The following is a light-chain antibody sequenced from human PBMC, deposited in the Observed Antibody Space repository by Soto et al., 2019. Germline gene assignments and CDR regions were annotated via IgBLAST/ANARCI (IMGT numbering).Light chain of an antibody. J-gene: IGLJ1*01. CDR2: AVS. CDR3: SSYTSSSTLGV. V-gene: IGLV2-14*03. Sequence: QSALTQPASVSGSPGQSITISCTGTSSDIGYYDYVSWYQHHPGKAPKLMIYAVSSRTSGVSNRFSGSKSGNTASLTISALQAEDEADYYCSSYTSSSTLGVFGTGTKVTVL. CDR1: SSDIGYYDY.